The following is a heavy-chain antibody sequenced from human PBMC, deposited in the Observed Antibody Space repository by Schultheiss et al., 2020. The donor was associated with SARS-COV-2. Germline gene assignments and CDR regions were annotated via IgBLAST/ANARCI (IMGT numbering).Heavy chain of an antibody. CDR3: ARKMATTYYYYYYYMDV. CDR1: GFTFSSYA. Sequence: GGSLRLSCAASGFTFSSYAMHWVRQAPGKGLEWVAVISYDGSNKYYADSVKGRFTISRDNSKNTLYLQMNSLRAEDTAVYYCARKMATTYYYYYYYMDVWGKGSTVTVSS. J-gene: IGHJ6*03. CDR2: ISYDGSNK. V-gene: IGHV3-30*07. D-gene: IGHD5-24*01.